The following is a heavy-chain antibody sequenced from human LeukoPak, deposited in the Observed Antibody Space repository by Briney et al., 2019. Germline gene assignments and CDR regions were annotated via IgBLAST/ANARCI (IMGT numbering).Heavy chain of an antibody. J-gene: IGHJ4*02. CDR2: IYSGGNT. CDR3: ARVRPWVFDY. Sequence: PGGSLRLSCAASGFTVSNNYMSWVRQAPGKGLEWVSVIYSGGNTYYADSVKGRFTISRHNSKNTLYLQMNNLRAEDTAVYYCARVRPWVFDYWGQGTLVTVSS. V-gene: IGHV3-53*04. CDR1: GFTVSNNY.